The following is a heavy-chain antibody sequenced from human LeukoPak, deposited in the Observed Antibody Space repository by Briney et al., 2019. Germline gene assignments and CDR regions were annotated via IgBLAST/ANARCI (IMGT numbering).Heavy chain of an antibody. CDR1: GGSISSYC. J-gene: IGHJ5*02. CDR2: IYTSGST. CDR3: VRDSYGGYWFDP. Sequence: SETLSLTCTVSGGSISSYCWIWIRQPAGKGLEWIGRIYTSGSTNYNPSLKSRVTISVDTSKNQFSLKLSSVTAADTAVYYCVRDSYGGYWFDPWGQGTLVTVSS. V-gene: IGHV4-4*07. D-gene: IGHD4-23*01.